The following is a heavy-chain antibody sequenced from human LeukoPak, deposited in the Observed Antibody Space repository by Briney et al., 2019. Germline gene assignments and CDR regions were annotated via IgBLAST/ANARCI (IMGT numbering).Heavy chain of an antibody. Sequence: HSETLSLTCTVSGGSISSSSYYWGWIRQPPGKGLEWIGSIYYSGSTYYNPSLKSRVTISVDTSKNQFSLKLSSVTAADTAVYYCARQKSGYSPWGQGTLVTVSS. J-gene: IGHJ5*02. CDR2: IYYSGST. V-gene: IGHV4-39*01. D-gene: IGHD3-22*01. CDR3: ARQKSGYSP. CDR1: GGSISSSSYY.